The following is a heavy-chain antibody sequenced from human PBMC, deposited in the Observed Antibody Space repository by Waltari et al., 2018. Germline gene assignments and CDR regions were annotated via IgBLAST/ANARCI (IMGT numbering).Heavy chain of an antibody. CDR3: ARSSGYYSFSY. CDR1: GYSISSGYF. Sequence: QVQMQESGPGLVKPSETLSLTCDVSGYSISSGYFWGWIRQPPGKGLEWIGSIFYSGRTYYNPSLKSRVTLSVDTSKNQISLKLSSVTAADTAVYYCARSSGYYSFSYWGQGTLVTVSS. V-gene: IGHV4-38-2*01. J-gene: IGHJ4*02. CDR2: IFYSGRT. D-gene: IGHD3-22*01.